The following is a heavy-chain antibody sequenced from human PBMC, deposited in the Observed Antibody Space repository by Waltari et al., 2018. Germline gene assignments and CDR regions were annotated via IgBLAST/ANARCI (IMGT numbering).Heavy chain of an antibody. V-gene: IGHV3-30*01. CDR1: GFTFNSYA. CDR2: KSYDGSDK. CDR3: ARALGDTAMVTFDY. Sequence: QVHLVQSGGGVAQPGRSLRLSCAASGFTFNSYAMHWVRQAPGKGLEWVAVKSYDGSDKDYADSVKGRFTISRGNSKNRLYLQMNSLRAEDTAVYYCARALGDTAMVTFDYWGQGTLVTVSS. D-gene: IGHD5-18*01. J-gene: IGHJ4*02.